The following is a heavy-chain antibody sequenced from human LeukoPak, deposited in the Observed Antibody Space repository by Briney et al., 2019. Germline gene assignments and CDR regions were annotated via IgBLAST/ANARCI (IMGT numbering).Heavy chain of an antibody. D-gene: IGHD1-26*01. CDR1: GYTFTSYY. CDR2: INPSGGST. Sequence: GASVKVSCKASGYTFTSYYMHWVRQAPGQGLEWMGIINPSGGSTSYAQKFQGRVTMTRDTSTSTAYMELSRLRSDDTAVYYCAREGLQGATKDYWGQGTLVTVSS. V-gene: IGHV1-46*01. CDR3: AREGLQGATKDY. J-gene: IGHJ4*02.